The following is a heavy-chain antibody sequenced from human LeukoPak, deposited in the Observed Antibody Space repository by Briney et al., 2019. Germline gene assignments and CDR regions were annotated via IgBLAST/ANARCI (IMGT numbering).Heavy chain of an antibody. CDR1: GYSFTSYW. J-gene: IGHJ4*02. D-gene: IGHD6-19*01. V-gene: IGHV5-51*01. CDR2: IYPGDSDT. CDR3: ARPGSGYSSGWAFDY. Sequence: GESLKISCKGSGYSFTSYWIGWVRQMPGKGLELMGIIYPGDSDTRYSPSFQGQVTISADKSISTAYLQWSSLKASDAAMYYCARPGSGYSSGWAFDYWGQGTLVTVSS.